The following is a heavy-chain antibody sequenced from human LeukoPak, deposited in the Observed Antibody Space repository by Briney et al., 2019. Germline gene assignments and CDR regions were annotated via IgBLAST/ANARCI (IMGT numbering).Heavy chain of an antibody. D-gene: IGHD3-22*01. J-gene: IGHJ4*02. Sequence: GGSLRLSCAASRFTFNTYAVNWVRQAPGKGLEWVSAISGNGGSTYYADSVKGRFTSSRDNYKNTLYLQMTSLRAEDTAVYYCAKDGYYYDSSGYPDYWGQGTLVTVSS. CDR3: AKDGYYYDSSGYPDY. CDR1: RFTFNTYA. CDR2: ISGNGGST. V-gene: IGHV3-23*01.